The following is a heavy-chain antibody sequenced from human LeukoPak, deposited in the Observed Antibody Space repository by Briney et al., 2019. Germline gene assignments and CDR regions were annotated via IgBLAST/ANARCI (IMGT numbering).Heavy chain of an antibody. V-gene: IGHV3-33*08. CDR3: ARDKYSSSMIDY. CDR1: GFTFSSYW. J-gene: IGHJ4*02. Sequence: GGSLRLSCAASGFTFSSYWMHWVRQAPGKGLEWVAVIWYDGSNKYYADSVKGRFTIPRDNSKNTLYLQMNSLRAEDTAVYYCARDKYSSSMIDYWGQGTLVTVSS. D-gene: IGHD6-13*01. CDR2: IWYDGSNK.